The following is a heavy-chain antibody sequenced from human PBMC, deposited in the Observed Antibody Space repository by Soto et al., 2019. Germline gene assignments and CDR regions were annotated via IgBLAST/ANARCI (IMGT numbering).Heavy chain of an antibody. CDR3: VRVCGRLIY. CDR2: IDGSGNTK. D-gene: IGHD2-2*01. J-gene: IGHJ4*02. V-gene: IGHV3-48*03. CDR1: GFTFNDFE. Sequence: EVQLLESGGGLVQPGGSLRLSCGVSGFTFNDFEMNWVREAPGKGLEWLAYIDGSGNTKKYADSVRGLFTISRDNPNNSLFMQLSSLGAADKAFYSCVRVCGRLIYWGQGTLVSVSS.